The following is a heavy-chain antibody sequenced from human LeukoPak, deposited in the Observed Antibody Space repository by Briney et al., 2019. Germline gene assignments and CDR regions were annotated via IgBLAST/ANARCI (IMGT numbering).Heavy chain of an antibody. CDR3: ARPNGSGSYYPFGY. J-gene: IGHJ4*02. V-gene: IGHV4-39*01. CDR1: GGSIRSSSYY. Sequence: PSETLSLTCTVSGGSIRSSSYYWGWIRQPPGKGLEWIGSIYYSGSTYYNPSLKSRVTISVDTSKNQFSLKLSSVTAADTAVYYCARPNGSGSYYPFGYWGQGTLVAVSS. D-gene: IGHD3-10*01. CDR2: IYYSGST.